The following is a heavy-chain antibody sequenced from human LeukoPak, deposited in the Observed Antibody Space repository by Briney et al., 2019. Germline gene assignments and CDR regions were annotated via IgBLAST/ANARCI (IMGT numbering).Heavy chain of an antibody. D-gene: IGHD3-10*01. CDR3: ARADEVHFDY. V-gene: IGHV4-30-4*01. CDR2: IYYSGST. J-gene: IGHJ4*02. Sequence: SETLFLTCTVSGGSISSGDYYWSWIRQPPGKGLEWIGYIYYSGSTYYNPSLKSRVTISVDTSKNQFSLKLSSVTAADTAVYYCARADEVHFDYWGQGTLVTVSS. CDR1: GGSISSGDYY.